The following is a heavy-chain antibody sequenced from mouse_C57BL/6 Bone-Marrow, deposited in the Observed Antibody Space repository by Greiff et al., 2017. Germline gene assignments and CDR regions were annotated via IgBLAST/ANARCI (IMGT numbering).Heavy chain of an antibody. CDR3: ARWILLYYFDY. CDR2: INPSSGYT. J-gene: IGHJ2*01. CDR1: GYTFTSYW. Sequence: QVQLKESGAELAKPGASVKLSCKASGYTFTSYWMHWVKQRPGQGLEWIGYINPSSGYTKYNQKFKDKATWTADKSSSTAYMQLSSLTYEDSAVYYCARWILLYYFDYWGQGTTLTVSS. V-gene: IGHV1-7*01.